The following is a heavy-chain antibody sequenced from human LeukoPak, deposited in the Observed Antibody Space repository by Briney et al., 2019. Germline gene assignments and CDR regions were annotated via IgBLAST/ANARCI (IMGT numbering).Heavy chain of an antibody. CDR2: IYSGGSI. J-gene: IGHJ4*02. Sequence: PGGSLRLSCAASGFTVSSSYMSWVRQAPGKGLEWVSVIYSGGSIHYAGSVKGRFIISRDNAKNTLYLQMNSLRADDTAVYYCARGHSSGNPDPFDSWGQGTLVIVSS. CDR3: ARGHSSGNPDPFDS. D-gene: IGHD3-22*01. CDR1: GFTVSSSY. V-gene: IGHV3-53*01.